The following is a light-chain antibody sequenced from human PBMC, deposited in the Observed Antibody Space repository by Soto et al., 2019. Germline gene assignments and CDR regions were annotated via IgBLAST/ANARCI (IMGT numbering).Light chain of an antibody. V-gene: IGLV2-23*02. CDR3: CSYAGSTSYVI. Sequence: QSALTQPASVSGSPGQSITISCTGTSNDVGSYDLVSWYQQYPGKAPRLMIYEVSKRPSGVSNRFSGSKSGNTASLTISGLQAEDESYFYCCSYAGSTSYVIFGGGTQLTVL. CDR1: SNDVGSYDL. CDR2: EVS. J-gene: IGLJ2*01.